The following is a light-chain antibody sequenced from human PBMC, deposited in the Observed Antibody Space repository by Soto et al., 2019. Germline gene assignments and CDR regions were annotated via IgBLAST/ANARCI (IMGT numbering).Light chain of an antibody. J-gene: IGKJ2*01. Sequence: AIQLTQSPSSLSASVGDRVTITCRASQGISSALAWYQQKPGKAPKLLIYDASSLESGVPSRFSGSGSGTDFTLTISSLQPEDFATYYCQQINSYPAVAYTFGQGTKLEIK. V-gene: IGKV1-13*02. CDR1: QGISSA. CDR2: DAS. CDR3: QQINSYPAVAYT.